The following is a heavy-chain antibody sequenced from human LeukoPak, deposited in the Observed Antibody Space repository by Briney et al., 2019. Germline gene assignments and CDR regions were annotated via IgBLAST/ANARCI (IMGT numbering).Heavy chain of an antibody. CDR2: INWNGGST. V-gene: IGHV3-20*04. Sequence: PGGSLRLSCAASGFTFDDYGMSWVRQAPGKGLEWVSGINWNGGSTGYADSVKGRFTISRDNAKNSLYLQMNSLRAEDTAVYYCAGLPAYYYDTSGFYFDYWGQGTLVTVSS. J-gene: IGHJ4*02. D-gene: IGHD3-22*01. CDR3: AGLPAYYYDTSGFYFDY. CDR1: GFTFDDYG.